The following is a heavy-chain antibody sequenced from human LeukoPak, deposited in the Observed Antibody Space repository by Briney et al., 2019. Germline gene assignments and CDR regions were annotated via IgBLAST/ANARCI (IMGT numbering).Heavy chain of an antibody. J-gene: IGHJ6*03. CDR2: INHSGST. Sequence: SETLSLTCAVYGGSFSGYYWSWIRQPPGKGLEWIGEINHSGSTNYNPSLKSRVTISVDTSKNQFSLQLNSVTPEDTAVYYCARSPMAWFGENYYMDVWGKGTTVTISS. CDR3: ARSPMAWFGENYYMDV. CDR1: GGSFSGYY. D-gene: IGHD3-10*01. V-gene: IGHV4-34*01.